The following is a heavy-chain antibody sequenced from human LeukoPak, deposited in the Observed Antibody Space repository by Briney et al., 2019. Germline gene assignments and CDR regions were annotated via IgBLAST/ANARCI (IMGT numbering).Heavy chain of an antibody. CDR1: GFIFNDYT. Sequence: PGGSLRLSCAGSGFIFNDYTMHWVRQAPGKGLEWVSLINWDGSNTYYGDSVKGRFTISRDNAKNSLYLQMNSLRAEDTAVYYCARAYAEGQLWLLIRYYYYYMDVWGKGTTVTVSS. D-gene: IGHD5-18*01. V-gene: IGHV3-43*01. CDR2: INWDGSNT. J-gene: IGHJ6*03. CDR3: ARAYAEGQLWLLIRYYYYYMDV.